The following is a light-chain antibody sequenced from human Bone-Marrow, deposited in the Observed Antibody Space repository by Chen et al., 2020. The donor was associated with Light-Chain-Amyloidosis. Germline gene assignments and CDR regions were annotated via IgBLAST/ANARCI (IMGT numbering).Light chain of an antibody. CDR3: QVWDRSSDRAV. CDR1: NIGSTS. V-gene: IGLV3-21*02. J-gene: IGLJ3*02. CDR2: DDS. Sequence: SYVLTQPSSVSVAPGQTATIACGGNNIGSTSVHWYQQMPGQAPLLVVYDDSDRPSGIPVRLSGSNSGTTATLSISRVEAGDEADYYCQVWDRSSDRAVFGGGTKLTVL.